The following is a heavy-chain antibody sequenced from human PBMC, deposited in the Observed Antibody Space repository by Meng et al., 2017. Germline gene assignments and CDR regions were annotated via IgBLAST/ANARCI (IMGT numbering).Heavy chain of an antibody. CDR1: GYTFTSYA. V-gene: IGHV7-4-1*02. Sequence: QVQLMQFGSELKKPGASVKGSCKASGYTFTSYAMNWVRQAPGQGLEWMGWINTNTGNPTYAQGFTGRFVFSLDTSVSTAYLQISSLKAEDTAVYYCARMGIAVAGTLGWEDYWGQGTLVTVSS. J-gene: IGHJ4*02. D-gene: IGHD6-19*01. CDR3: ARMGIAVAGTLGWEDY. CDR2: INTNTGNP.